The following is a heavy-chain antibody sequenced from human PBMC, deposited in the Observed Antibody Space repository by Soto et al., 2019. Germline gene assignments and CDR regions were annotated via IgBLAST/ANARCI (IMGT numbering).Heavy chain of an antibody. CDR1: GYTFTGYY. Sequence: ASVKVSCKASGYTFTGYYMHWVRQAPGQGLEWMGWINPNSGGTNYAQRFQGWVTMTRDTSISTAYMELSRLRSDDTAVYYCARSYCSSTSCYILDAFDIWGQGTMVTVSS. CDR3: ARSYCSSTSCYILDAFDI. CDR2: INPNSGGT. J-gene: IGHJ3*02. D-gene: IGHD2-2*02. V-gene: IGHV1-2*04.